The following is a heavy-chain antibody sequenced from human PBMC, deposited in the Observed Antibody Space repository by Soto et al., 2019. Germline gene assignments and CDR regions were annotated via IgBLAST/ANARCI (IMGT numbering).Heavy chain of an antibody. CDR2: INHSGST. CDR1: GGSFSGYY. V-gene: IGHV4-34*01. CDR3: ARAENVDIVATIRYDY. Sequence: SETLSLTCAVYGGSFSGYYWSWIRQPPGKGLEWIGEINHSGSTNYNPSLKSRVTISVDTSKNQFSLKLSSVTAADTAVYYCARAENVDIVATIRYDYWGQGTLVTVSS. J-gene: IGHJ4*02. D-gene: IGHD5-12*01.